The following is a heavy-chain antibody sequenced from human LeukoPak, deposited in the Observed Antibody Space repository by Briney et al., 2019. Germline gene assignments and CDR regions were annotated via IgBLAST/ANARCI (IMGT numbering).Heavy chain of an antibody. CDR1: GGSIRSSYYY. CDR2: IYDSGST. CDR3: ARVEGKEGQYYFDY. V-gene: IGHV4-39*01. J-gene: IGHJ4*02. Sequence: SETLSLTCTVSGGSIRSSYYYWGWIRQPPGKGLEWIGSIYDSGSTYYNPSLKSRVTISVDTSKSRFSLKLASVTATDTAVYYCARVEGKEGQYYFDYWGQGTLVTVSS. D-gene: IGHD3-10*01.